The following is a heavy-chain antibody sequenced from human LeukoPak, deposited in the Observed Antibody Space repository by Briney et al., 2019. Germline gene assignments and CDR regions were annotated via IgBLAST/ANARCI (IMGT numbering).Heavy chain of an antibody. D-gene: IGHD6-13*01. CDR1: GGSFSGYY. Sequence: SETLSLTCAVYGGSFSGYYWSWIRQPPGKGLEWIGEINHSGSTNYNPSLKSRVTISVDTSKNQFSLKLSSVTAADTAVYYCARHLRGEQQLSGFDYWGQGTPVTASS. J-gene: IGHJ4*02. V-gene: IGHV4-34*01. CDR3: ARHLRGEQQLSGFDY. CDR2: INHSGST.